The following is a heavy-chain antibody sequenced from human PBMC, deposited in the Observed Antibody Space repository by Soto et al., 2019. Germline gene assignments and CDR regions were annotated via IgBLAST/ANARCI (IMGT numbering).Heavy chain of an antibody. D-gene: IGHD2-15*01. V-gene: IGHV1-8*01. CDR1: GDTFTSYD. CDR2: MNPNSGNT. CDR3: AAYCSGGSCYSSSYMDV. J-gene: IGHJ6*03. Sequence: ASVKVSCKASGDTFTSYDINWVRQATGQGLEWMGWMNPNSGNTGYAQKFQGRVTMTRNTSISTAYMELSSLRSEDTAVYYCAAYCSGGSCYSSSYMDVWGKGTTVTVSS.